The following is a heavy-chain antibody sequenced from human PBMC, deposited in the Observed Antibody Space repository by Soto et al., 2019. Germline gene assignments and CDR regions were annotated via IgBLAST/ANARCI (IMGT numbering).Heavy chain of an antibody. V-gene: IGHV3-23*01. D-gene: IGHD5-12*01. Sequence: GGSLRLSCAVSGFTFSNYAMTWVRLPPGKGLEWVSRISGSGASTYYADSVKGRFTISRDNPRNTLYLQVNSLRAEDTAIYYCAKDVESGFDFYYYMDVWGKGTTVTVSS. CDR3: AKDVESGFDFYYYMDV. CDR2: ISGSGAST. J-gene: IGHJ6*03. CDR1: GFTFSNYA.